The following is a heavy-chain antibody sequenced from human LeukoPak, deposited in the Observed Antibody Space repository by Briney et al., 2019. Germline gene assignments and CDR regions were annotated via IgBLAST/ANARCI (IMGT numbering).Heavy chain of an antibody. D-gene: IGHD3-10*01. CDR3: ARKYYYGSGIRY. V-gene: IGHV4-61*02. CDR2: IYTSGIT. Sequence: SQTLSLTCTVSGGSVSSVSSYWSWVRQPAGKGLEWIGRIYTSGITDYNPSLKSRVTISLDTSKNQFSLNLSSVTAADTAVYYCARKYYYGSGIRYWGQGTLVTVSS. CDR1: GGSVSSVSSY. J-gene: IGHJ4*02.